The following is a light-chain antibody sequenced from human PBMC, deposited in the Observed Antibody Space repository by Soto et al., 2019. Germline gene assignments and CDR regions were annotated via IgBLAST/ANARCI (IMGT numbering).Light chain of an antibody. Sequence: IVLTQSPGTLSLSPGERATLSCRASQSVSSSYLAWYQQKPGQAPRLLIYGASSRATGIPDRFSGSGSGTDFTLTISRLEPEDVAVYYCQQYGSSPRTFGQGTKVEF. CDR3: QQYGSSPRT. CDR1: QSVSSSY. CDR2: GAS. J-gene: IGKJ1*01. V-gene: IGKV3-20*01.